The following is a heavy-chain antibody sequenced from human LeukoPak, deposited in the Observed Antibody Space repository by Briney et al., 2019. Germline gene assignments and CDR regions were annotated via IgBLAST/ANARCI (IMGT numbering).Heavy chain of an antibody. J-gene: IGHJ4*02. D-gene: IGHD2-2*02. CDR2: IYPGDSDT. CDR3: ARRGCSSSSCYTFDY. Sequence: GESLKISCKGSGYSFSTYWIAWVRQMPGKGLEWMGNIYPGDSDTRYSPSFQGQVTISADKSISTAYLQWSSLKASDTAIYYCARRGCSSSSCYTFDYWGQGTLVTVSS. CDR1: GYSFSTYW. V-gene: IGHV5-51*01.